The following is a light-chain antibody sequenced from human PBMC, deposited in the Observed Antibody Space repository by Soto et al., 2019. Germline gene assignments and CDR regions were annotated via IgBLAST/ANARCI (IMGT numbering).Light chain of an antibody. Sequence: EIVLTQSPGTLSLSPGERATLSCRASQSVSSSYLAWYQQKPGQAPRLLIYGASNRATGIPDRFSGSGSGTVFTLTISSLETEDFAEYYCQQYGSSPRTFGQRTRLEIK. CDR1: QSVSSSY. V-gene: IGKV3-20*01. CDR2: GAS. CDR3: QQYGSSPRT. J-gene: IGKJ5*01.